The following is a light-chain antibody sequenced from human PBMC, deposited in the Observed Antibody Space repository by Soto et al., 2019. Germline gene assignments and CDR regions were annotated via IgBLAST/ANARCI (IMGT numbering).Light chain of an antibody. Sequence: DIQMTQSPSTLSASVGDRVTITCRASQSISSWLAWYQQKPGKAPKLLIYKASSLESGVPSRFSGSGSGTEFTLIISSLQPEDFATYYCQQYNSYSRTFGQGTKVDIK. CDR3: QQYNSYSRT. CDR2: KAS. CDR1: QSISSW. J-gene: IGKJ1*01. V-gene: IGKV1-5*03.